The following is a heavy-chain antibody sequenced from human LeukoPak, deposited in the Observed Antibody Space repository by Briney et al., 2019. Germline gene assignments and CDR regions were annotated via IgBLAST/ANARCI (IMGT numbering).Heavy chain of an antibody. D-gene: IGHD6-13*01. CDR2: IYYSGST. CDR3: ARGRYRGIAAAGEYFQH. V-gene: IGHV4-59*12. CDR1: GGSISSYY. Sequence: SETLSLTCTVSGGSISSYYWSWIRQPPGKGLEWIGYIYYSGSTNYNPSLKSRVTISVDTSKNQFSLKLSSVTAADTAVYYCARGRYRGIAAAGEYFQHWGQGTLVTVSS. J-gene: IGHJ1*01.